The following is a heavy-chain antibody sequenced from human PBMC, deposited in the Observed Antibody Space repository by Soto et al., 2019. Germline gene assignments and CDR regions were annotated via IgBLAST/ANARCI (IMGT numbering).Heavy chain of an antibody. J-gene: IGHJ4*02. CDR3: AREPGNDSIGYYPWGY. Sequence: SETLSLTCTVSGGSISSGGYYWSWIRQHPGKGLEWIGYIYYSGSTYYNPSLKSRVTISVDTPKNQFSLKLSSVTAADTAVYYGAREPGNDSIGYYPWGYWGKVTLVTVAS. CDR2: IYYSGST. CDR1: GGSISSGGYY. D-gene: IGHD3-22*01. V-gene: IGHV4-31*03.